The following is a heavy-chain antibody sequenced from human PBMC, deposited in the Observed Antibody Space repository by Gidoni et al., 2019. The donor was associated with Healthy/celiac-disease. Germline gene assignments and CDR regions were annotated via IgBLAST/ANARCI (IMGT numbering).Heavy chain of an antibody. V-gene: IGHV3-23*01. CDR2: ISGSGGST. Sequence: EVQLLESGGGLVQPGGSLRLSCAASGFTFSSYAMSWVRQAPGKGLEWVSAISGSGGSTYYADSVKGRFTISRDNSKNTLYLQMNSLRAEDTAVYYCALCLAGYYYYMDVWGKGTTVTVSS. D-gene: IGHD6-19*01. CDR3: ALCLAGYYYYMDV. CDR1: GFTFSSYA. J-gene: IGHJ6*03.